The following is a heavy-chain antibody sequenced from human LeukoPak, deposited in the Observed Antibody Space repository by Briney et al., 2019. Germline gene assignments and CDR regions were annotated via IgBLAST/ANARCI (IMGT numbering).Heavy chain of an antibody. CDR1: GFTFSAYA. V-gene: IGHV3-21*01. D-gene: IGHD2-21*01. Sequence: GESLRLSCEGSGFTFSAYAMSWVRQAPGEGLEWVSAISRTSYSIYYADAVRGRFTVSRDNARSVVYLQMNSLRADDSAVYYCARDERRCSDGTNCYPGDYWGQGTLVTVSS. CDR3: ARDERRCSDGTNCYPGDY. CDR2: ISRTSYSI. J-gene: IGHJ4*02.